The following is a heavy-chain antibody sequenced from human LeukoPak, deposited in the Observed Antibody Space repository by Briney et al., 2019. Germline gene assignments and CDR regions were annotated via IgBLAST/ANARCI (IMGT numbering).Heavy chain of an antibody. Sequence: GGSLRLSCAASGFAFNNYWMSWVRQAPGKGLEWVANINPGGSTKLYVDSVKGRFTISRDNAQNSLFLQLSSLRAEDTAVYYCARNLGYCSGGTCYSGGDYYFQFWGQGTLVTVSS. CDR1: GFAFNNYW. CDR2: INPGGSTK. D-gene: IGHD2-15*01. J-gene: IGHJ4*02. V-gene: IGHV3-7*01. CDR3: ARNLGYCSGGTCYSGGDYYFQF.